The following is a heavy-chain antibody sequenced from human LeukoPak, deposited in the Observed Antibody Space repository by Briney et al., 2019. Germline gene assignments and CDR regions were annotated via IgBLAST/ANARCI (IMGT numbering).Heavy chain of an antibody. CDR1: GFYFSNYA. J-gene: IGHJ4*02. CDR3: AKPTGITGTTLPSPFDY. D-gene: IGHD1-20*01. V-gene: IGHV3-23*01. CDR2: ISGSGGNT. Sequence: GGSLRLSCAVSGFYFSNYAMSWVRQAPGKGPEWVSAISGSGGNTYYADSVKGRFTISRDNSKNTLYLQMRSLRAEDTALYYCAKPTGITGTTLPSPFDYWGQGTLVTVSS.